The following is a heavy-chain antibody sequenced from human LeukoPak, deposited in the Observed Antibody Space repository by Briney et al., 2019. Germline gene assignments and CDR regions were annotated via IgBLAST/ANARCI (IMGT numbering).Heavy chain of an antibody. J-gene: IGHJ3*02. CDR1: GYSFTSYW. Sequence: KYGESLKISCKGSGYSFTSYWIGWVRQMPGKGLEWMGIIYPGDSDTRYSPSFQGQVTISADKSISTAYLQWSSLKASGTAMYYCARPNCGGDCYHDAFDIWGQGTMVTVSS. D-gene: IGHD2-21*02. CDR2: IYPGDSDT. V-gene: IGHV5-51*01. CDR3: ARPNCGGDCYHDAFDI.